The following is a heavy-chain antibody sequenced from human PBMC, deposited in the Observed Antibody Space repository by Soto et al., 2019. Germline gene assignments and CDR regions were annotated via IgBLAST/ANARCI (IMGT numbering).Heavy chain of an antibody. V-gene: IGHV3-21*01. J-gene: IGHJ6*02. CDR1: GFTFSRNT. D-gene: IGHD3-3*02. Sequence: GGSLRLSCVTSGFTFSRNTMNWVRQAPGKGLEWVASITSSGSYVYYADSVKGRFSASRDNAKNSLSLQMDSLRPDDTAIYFCVKDEGIEAMDVWGQGTPVTVYS. CDR2: ITSSGSYV. CDR3: VKDEGIEAMDV.